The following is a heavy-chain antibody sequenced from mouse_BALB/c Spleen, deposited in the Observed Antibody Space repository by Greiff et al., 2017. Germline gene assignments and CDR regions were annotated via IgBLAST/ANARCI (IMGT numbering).Heavy chain of an antibody. CDR3: ARGDFEAWFAY. Sequence: EVQLVESGGGLVKPGGSLKLSCAASGFTFSSYAMSWVRQTPEKRLEWVASISSGGSTYYPDSVKGRFTISRDNARNILYLQMSSLRSEDTAMYYCARGDFEAWFAYWGQGTLVTVSA. CDR1: GFTFSSYA. V-gene: IGHV5-6-5*01. CDR2: ISSGGST. J-gene: IGHJ3*01.